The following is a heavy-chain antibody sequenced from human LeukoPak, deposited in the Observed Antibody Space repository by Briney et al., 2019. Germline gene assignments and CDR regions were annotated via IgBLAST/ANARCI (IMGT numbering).Heavy chain of an antibody. CDR2: IYTSGST. D-gene: IGHD5-24*01. V-gene: IGHV4-61*02. J-gene: IGHJ3*02. Sequence: SETLSLTCTVSGYSISSGSYYWSWIRQPAGKGLEWIGRIYTSGSTNYNPSLKSRVTISVDTSKNQFSLKLSSVTAADTAVYYCARSRVARWLQFPDYAFDIWGQGTMVTVSS. CDR1: GYSISSGSYY. CDR3: ARSRVARWLQFPDYAFDI.